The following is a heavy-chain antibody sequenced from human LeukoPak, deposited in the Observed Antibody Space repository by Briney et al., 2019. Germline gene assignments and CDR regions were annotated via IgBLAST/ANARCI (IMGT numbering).Heavy chain of an antibody. D-gene: IGHD3-16*01. V-gene: IGHV1-24*01. CDR3: ATALRLEALDL. J-gene: IGHJ3*01. CDR2: FDPEDGER. Sequence: ALVKVSCKVSGYTLTELSTHWVRQAPGKGLEWMGGFDPEDGERIYAQKFQDRVTMTEDTSTDTAYMELRSLRSEDTAMYYCATALRLEALDLWGHGTTVTVSS. CDR1: GYTLTELS.